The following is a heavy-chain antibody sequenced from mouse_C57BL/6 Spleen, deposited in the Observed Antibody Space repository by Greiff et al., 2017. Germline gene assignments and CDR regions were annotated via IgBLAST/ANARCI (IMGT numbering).Heavy chain of an antibody. V-gene: IGHV1-69*01. Sequence: QVQLQQPGAELVMPGASVKLSCKASGYTFTSYWMHWVKQRPGQGLEWIGEIDPSDSYTNYNQKFKGKSTLTVDKSSSTAYMQLSSLTSEDSAVYYCARRASMDYCDYWGQGTTLTVSS. CDR1: GYTFTSYW. CDR3: ARRASMDYCDY. J-gene: IGHJ2*01. D-gene: IGHD2-10*02. CDR2: IDPSDSYT.